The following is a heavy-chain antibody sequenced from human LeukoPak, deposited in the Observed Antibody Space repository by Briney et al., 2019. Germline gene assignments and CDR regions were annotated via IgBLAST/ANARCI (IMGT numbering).Heavy chain of an antibody. CDR1: GGSISCGDYY. D-gene: IGHD3-10*01. V-gene: IGHV4-30-4*01. CDR2: IYYSGST. CDR3: ARGGITMVRGGGMDV. Sequence: PSQTLSLTCTVSGGSISCGDYYWSWIRQPPGKGLEWIGYIYYSGSTYYNPSLKSRVTISVDTSKNQFSLKLSSVTAADTAVYYCARGGITMVRGGGMDVWGQGTTVTVSS. J-gene: IGHJ6*02.